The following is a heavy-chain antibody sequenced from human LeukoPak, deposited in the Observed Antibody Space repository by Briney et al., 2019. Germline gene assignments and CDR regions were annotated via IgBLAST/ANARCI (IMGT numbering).Heavy chain of an antibody. D-gene: IGHD5-18*01. J-gene: IGHJ4*02. CDR2: IYYSGST. V-gene: IGHV4-59*01. CDR1: GGSISSYY. Sequence: SETLSLTCSVSGGSISSYYWSWIPQPPGKGLEWIGYIYYSGSTNYNPSLKSRVTISVDTSKNQFSLKLSSVTAADTAVYYCARVDVDTAMVDYWGQGTLLTVSS. CDR3: ARVDVDTAMVDY.